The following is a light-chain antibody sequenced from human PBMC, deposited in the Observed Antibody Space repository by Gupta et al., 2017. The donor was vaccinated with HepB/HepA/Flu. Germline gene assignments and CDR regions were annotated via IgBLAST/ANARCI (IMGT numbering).Light chain of an antibody. CDR1: QRISSY. J-gene: IGKJ4*01. Sequence: DIQMTQSPSSLSASVGDRVTITCRASQRISSYLNWYQQKPGKVPKLLIYAASRVKSGVPSRFSGSGSGTDFTLTISRRQPEDFATYYCQQRYSTPLTFGGGTKVEIK. CDR2: AAS. V-gene: IGKV1-39*01. CDR3: QQRYSTPLT.